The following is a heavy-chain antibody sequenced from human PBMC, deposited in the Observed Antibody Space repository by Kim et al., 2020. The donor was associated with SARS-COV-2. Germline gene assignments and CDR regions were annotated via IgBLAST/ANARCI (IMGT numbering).Heavy chain of an antibody. V-gene: IGHV3-23*01. J-gene: IGHJ4*02. CDR3: AKDRNGGSVFDY. D-gene: IGHD2-8*01. Sequence: YYADSVKGRFTISRDNSKNTLYLQMNSLRAEDTAVYYCAKDRNGGSVFDYWGQGTLVTVSS.